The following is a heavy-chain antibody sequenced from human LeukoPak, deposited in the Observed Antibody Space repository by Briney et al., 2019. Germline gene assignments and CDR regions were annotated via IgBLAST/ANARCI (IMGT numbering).Heavy chain of an antibody. CDR3: AKDGQNGSPYATDV. D-gene: IGHD3-10*01. Sequence: GGSLRLSCAASGFTFRSHGMHWVRQAPGKGLEWLAGIWYDGSNEDYADSVKGRFTISRDNSKNTLYLQMNSLRVEDTAVYYCAKDGQNGSPYATDVWGQGTTVTVSS. J-gene: IGHJ6*02. CDR2: IWYDGSNE. CDR1: GFTFRSHG. V-gene: IGHV3-33*06.